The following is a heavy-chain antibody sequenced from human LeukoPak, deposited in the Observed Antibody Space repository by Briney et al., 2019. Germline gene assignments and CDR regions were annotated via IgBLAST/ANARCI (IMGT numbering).Heavy chain of an antibody. CDR3: ARNPLRTCSGGSCYPSY. D-gene: IGHD2-15*01. V-gene: IGHV1-2*02. Sequence: ASVKVSCKASGYTFTGYYMHWVRQAPGQGPEWMGWINPNSGGTNYAQKFQGRVTMTRDTSISTAYMELSRLRSDDTAVYYCARNPLRTCSGGSCYPSYWGQGTLVAVSS. CDR1: GYTFTGYY. J-gene: IGHJ4*02. CDR2: INPNSGGT.